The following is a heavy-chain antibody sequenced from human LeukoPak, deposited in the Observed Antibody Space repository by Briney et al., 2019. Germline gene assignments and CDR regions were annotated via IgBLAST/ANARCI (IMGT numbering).Heavy chain of an antibody. J-gene: IGHJ4*02. CDR2: IYYSGST. Sequence: SETLSLTCTVSGGSISSSSYYWGWVRQPPGKGLEWIGSIYYSGSTYYNPSLKSRVTISVDTSKNQFSLKLSSVTAADTAVYYCARLYYYGSGSYGELDYWGQGTLVTVSS. CDR1: GGSISSSSYY. CDR3: ARLYYYGSGSYGELDY. D-gene: IGHD3-10*01. V-gene: IGHV4-39*01.